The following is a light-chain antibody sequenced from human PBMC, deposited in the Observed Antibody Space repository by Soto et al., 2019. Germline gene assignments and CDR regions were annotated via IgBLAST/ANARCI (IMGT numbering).Light chain of an antibody. Sequence: DIQLTQSPSSLSASVGDRVTITCRASQSMSDSLNWYQQKSGQAPKLLIYSASNLESGVPSRFSGGGSGTDFTLAISSLQPEDFATYYCQQSSSTPQTFGGGTRVEIK. V-gene: IGKV1-39*01. J-gene: IGKJ4*01. CDR1: QSMSDS. CDR2: SAS. CDR3: QQSSSTPQT.